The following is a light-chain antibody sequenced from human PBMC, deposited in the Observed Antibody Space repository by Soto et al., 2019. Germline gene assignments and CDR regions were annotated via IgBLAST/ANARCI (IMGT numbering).Light chain of an antibody. CDR3: QQRSNWPVT. V-gene: IGKV3-11*01. J-gene: IGKJ1*01. Sequence: EIVLTQCQANLCLSPAEGDTFSGRASQSVSSYLAWYQQKPGQAPRLLIYDASNRATGIPARFSGSGSGTDFTLTISSLEPEDFAVYYCQQRSNWPVTFGQGTKVDIK. CDR1: QSVSSY. CDR2: DAS.